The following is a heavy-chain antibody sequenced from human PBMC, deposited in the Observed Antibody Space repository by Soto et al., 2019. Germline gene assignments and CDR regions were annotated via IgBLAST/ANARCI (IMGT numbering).Heavy chain of an antibody. D-gene: IGHD6-19*01. CDR1: GGSISSYY. J-gene: IGHJ4*02. CDR2: IYYTGNT. CDR3: ARARTSSAVDSDD. V-gene: IGHV4-59*01. Sequence: SETLSLTCTVSGGSISSYYWSWIRQPPGKGLEWIGYIYYTGNTNYNPSLKSRVTISVDTSKKQFSLKLNSLTAADTAVYYCARARTSSAVDSDDWGQGTLVTV.